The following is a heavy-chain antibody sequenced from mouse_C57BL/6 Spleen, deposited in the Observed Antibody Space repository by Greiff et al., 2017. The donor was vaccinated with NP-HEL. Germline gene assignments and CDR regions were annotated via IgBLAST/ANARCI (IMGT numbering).Heavy chain of an antibody. Sequence: EVKVVESGGGLVKPGGSLKLSCAASGFTFSSYAMSWVRQTPEKRLEWVATISDGGSYTYYPDNVKGRFTISRDNAKNNLYLQMRHLKSEDTARDYCARDLSDGEYLGYFEVWGTGTTVTVSS. V-gene: IGHV5-4*01. CDR1: GFTFSSYA. CDR2: ISDGGSYT. CDR3: ARDLSDGEYLGYFEV. J-gene: IGHJ1*03. D-gene: IGHD2-13*01.